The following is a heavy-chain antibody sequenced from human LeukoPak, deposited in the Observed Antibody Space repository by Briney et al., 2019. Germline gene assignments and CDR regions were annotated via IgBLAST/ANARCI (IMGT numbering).Heavy chain of an antibody. CDR2: INPNNGGT. CDR3: ARDKYTGYETFDY. CDR1: GYTFTGYY. Sequence: ASVKVSCKASGYTFTGYYIHWVRQAPGQGLEWMGWINPNNGGTNYAQKFQGRVTMTRDTSISTAYMVLNRLTSDDTAVYYCARDKYTGYETFDYWGQGTPVTVSS. J-gene: IGHJ4*02. V-gene: IGHV1-2*02. D-gene: IGHD5-12*01.